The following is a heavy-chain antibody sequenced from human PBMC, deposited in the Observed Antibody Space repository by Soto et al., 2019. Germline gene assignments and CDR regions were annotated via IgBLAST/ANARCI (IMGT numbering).Heavy chain of an antibody. D-gene: IGHD6-6*01. CDR1: GYTFTSYA. Sequence: GASVKVSCKASGYTFTSYAMHWVRQAPGQRLEWMGWINAGNGNTKYSQKFQGRVTITRDTSASTAYMELSSLRSEDTAVYYCARTNPYSSSPLSTLYGMDVWGQGTTVTVSS. V-gene: IGHV1-3*01. CDR2: INAGNGNT. J-gene: IGHJ6*02. CDR3: ARTNPYSSSPLSTLYGMDV.